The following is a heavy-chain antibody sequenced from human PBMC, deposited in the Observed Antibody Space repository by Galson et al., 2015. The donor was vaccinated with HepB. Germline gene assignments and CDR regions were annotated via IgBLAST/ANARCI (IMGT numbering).Heavy chain of an antibody. CDR1: GFTFSNYD. Sequence: SLRLSCAGSGFTFSNYDMHWVRQVTGKGLEWVSAIATAGDTFYPGSVKGRFTISRENAKNSLYLHMNSLRAGDTAVYYCARGTQRGGSYNFYYYLDVWGKGTTVTVSS. V-gene: IGHV3-13*01. D-gene: IGHD3-16*01. J-gene: IGHJ6*03. CDR3: ARGTQRGGSYNFYYYLDV. CDR2: IATAGDT.